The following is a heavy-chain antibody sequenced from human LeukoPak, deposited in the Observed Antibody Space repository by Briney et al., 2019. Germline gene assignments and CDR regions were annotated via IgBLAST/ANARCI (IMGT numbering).Heavy chain of an antibody. J-gene: IGHJ4*02. Sequence: PSETLSLTCTVSGGSISTYYWSWIRQPPGKGLEWIGHIYYSGSTTYNPSLKSRVTISVDTSKNQFSLKLSSVTAADTAVYYCARVGSYGSIDYWGQGTLVTVSS. D-gene: IGHD1-26*01. CDR1: GGSISTYY. CDR3: ARVGSYGSIDY. CDR2: IYYSGST. V-gene: IGHV4-59*01.